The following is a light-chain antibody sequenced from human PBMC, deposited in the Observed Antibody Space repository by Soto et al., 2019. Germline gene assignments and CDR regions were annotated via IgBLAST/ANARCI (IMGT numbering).Light chain of an antibody. CDR2: LAS. J-gene: IGKJ1*01. V-gene: IGKV1-5*03. Sequence: DLQMTQSPSTLSASVGDRVTITCRASQNIRSWLAWYQQKPGKAPKLLIYLASSLESGVPSRFSGSGSGTEFTLTISSLQPDDFATYYCQQYNSYSSGTFGQGTKVGIK. CDR1: QNIRSW. CDR3: QQYNSYSSGT.